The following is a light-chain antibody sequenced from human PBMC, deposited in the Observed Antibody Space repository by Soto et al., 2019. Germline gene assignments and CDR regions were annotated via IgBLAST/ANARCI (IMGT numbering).Light chain of an antibody. CDR3: GSYTGHNTLV. CDR1: TSDIGDYNY. Sequence: QSALTQPASVSGSPGQSITISCTGTTSDIGDYNYVSWYQQSPGKAPKLLIYEVSDRPSGVSNRFSGSKSGNTASLTISGLQTEDEADYYCGSYTGHNTLVLGTGTKVTVL. CDR2: EVS. J-gene: IGLJ1*01. V-gene: IGLV2-14*01.